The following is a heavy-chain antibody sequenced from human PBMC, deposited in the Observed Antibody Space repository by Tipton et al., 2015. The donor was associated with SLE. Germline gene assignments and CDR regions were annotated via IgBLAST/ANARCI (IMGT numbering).Heavy chain of an antibody. CDR2: INHSGST. CDR3: ARGGAVYYYYHDMDV. D-gene: IGHD3-10*01. V-gene: IGHV4-34*01. J-gene: IGHJ6*03. Sequence: TLSLTCAVYGGSFSDYYWSWIRQPPGKGLEWIGEINHSGSTNYNPSLKSRVTISVDTSKNQFSLKLSSVTAADTAVYYCARGGAVYYYYHDMDVWGKGPTVTFS. CDR1: GGSFSDYY.